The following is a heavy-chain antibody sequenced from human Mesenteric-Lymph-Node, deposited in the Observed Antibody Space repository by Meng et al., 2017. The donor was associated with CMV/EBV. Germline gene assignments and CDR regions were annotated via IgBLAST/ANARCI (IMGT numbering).Heavy chain of an antibody. CDR1: GFTFSSYG. J-gene: IGHJ6*02. Sequence: GGSLRLSCAASGFTFSSYGMHWVRQAPGKGLEWVAFIRYDGSNKYYADSVKGRFTISRDNSKNTLYLQMNSLRAEDTAVYYCAKGQRPSETTVGTRYYYYGMDVWGQGTTVTVSS. V-gene: IGHV3-30*02. CDR3: AKGQRPSETTVGTRYYYYGMDV. CDR2: IRYDGSNK. D-gene: IGHD4-23*01.